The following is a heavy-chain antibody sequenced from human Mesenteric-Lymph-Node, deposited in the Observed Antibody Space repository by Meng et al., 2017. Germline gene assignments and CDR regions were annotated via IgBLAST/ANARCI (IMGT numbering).Heavy chain of an antibody. CDR2: INHSGST. V-gene: IGHV4-34*01. CDR3: ARVPVGYSSGWYGGNLDY. D-gene: IGHD6-19*01. CDR1: GGSFSGYY. J-gene: IGHJ4*02. Sequence: SETLSLTCAVYGGSFSGYYWSWIRQPPGKGLEWIGEINHSGSTNYNPSLKSRVTISVDTSKNQFSLKLSSVTAADTAVYYCARVPVGYSSGWYGGNLDYWGQGTLVTVSS.